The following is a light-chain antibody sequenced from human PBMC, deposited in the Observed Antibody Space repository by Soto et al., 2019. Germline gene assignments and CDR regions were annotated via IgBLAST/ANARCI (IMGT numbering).Light chain of an antibody. CDR2: AAS. CDR1: QSISSY. V-gene: IGKV1-39*01. Sequence: DIQMTQSPSSLSASVGDRVTITCRASQSISSYLNWYQQKPGKAPKLLIYAASRLQSGVPSRFSGSGSGTEFALTISSLQPDDFATYYCQQYNTYSWTFGPGTKVDIK. CDR3: QQYNTYSWT. J-gene: IGKJ1*01.